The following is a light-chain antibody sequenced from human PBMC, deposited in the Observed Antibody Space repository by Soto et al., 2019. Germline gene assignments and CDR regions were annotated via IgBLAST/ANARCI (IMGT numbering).Light chain of an antibody. Sequence: DIVMTQSPDSLAVSLGERATINCKSSQSVLYSSNNKHYLAWYQQKPGQPPKLLIYWASTRESGVPDRFSGSGSGTDMTLTISSLQAEDVAVYYCQQYYSTPWTLGQGTKVEIK. V-gene: IGKV4-1*01. CDR3: QQYYSTPWT. CDR1: QSVLYSSNNKHY. CDR2: WAS. J-gene: IGKJ1*01.